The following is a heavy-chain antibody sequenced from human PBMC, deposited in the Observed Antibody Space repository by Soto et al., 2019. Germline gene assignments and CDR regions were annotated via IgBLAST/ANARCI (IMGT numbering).Heavy chain of an antibody. CDR2: VYYSGDT. V-gene: IGHV4-59*01. Sequence: PSETLSLTCTVSGASISPYYWSWIRQPPGEALEWIGYVYYSGDTTYNPSLNSRVTMSAGTSKNQFSLRLKSVTAADTAVYYCANYRREAAYGYTLDHWGQGILVTVSS. CDR1: GASISPYY. J-gene: IGHJ4*02. CDR3: ANYRREAAYGYTLDH. D-gene: IGHD5-12*01.